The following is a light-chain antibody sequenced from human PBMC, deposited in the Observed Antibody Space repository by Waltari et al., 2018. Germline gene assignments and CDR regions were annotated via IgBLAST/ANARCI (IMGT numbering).Light chain of an antibody. CDR1: QSLLYTNGYNY. CDR2: WAS. Sequence: DIVMTQSPLSLPVTPGEPASISCRSSQSLLYTNGYNYLAWYQQKPGQPPKLLIYWASIRESGVPDRFSGGGSGTAFTLTISSLQAEDVAVYYCQQYYDTPPWTFGQGTKVEIK. J-gene: IGKJ1*01. V-gene: IGKV4-1*01. CDR3: QQYYDTPPWT.